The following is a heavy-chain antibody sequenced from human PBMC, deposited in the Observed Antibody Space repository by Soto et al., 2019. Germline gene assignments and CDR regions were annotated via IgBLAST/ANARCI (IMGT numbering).Heavy chain of an antibody. J-gene: IGHJ4*02. CDR2: IDLDSGDT. D-gene: IGHD2-21*02. CDR1: GHTFTGHH. CDR3: ALEPTGTAGFDY. Sequence: QVQMVQSGAEVKKPGASVKVSCKASGHTFTGHHMHWVRQAPGQGVEWMGLIDLDSGDTKYAQKFQGRVTSTSDTAITTAYMELRGLRSDDTAVYYCALEPTGTAGFDYWGQGTLVTVSS. V-gene: IGHV1-2*02.